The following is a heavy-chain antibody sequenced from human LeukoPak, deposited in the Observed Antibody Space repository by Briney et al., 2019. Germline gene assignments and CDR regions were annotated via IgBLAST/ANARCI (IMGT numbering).Heavy chain of an antibody. V-gene: IGHV3-30*02. CDR2: IRNDGSHK. CDR1: GFSFSDYG. CDR3: AKGRSPSHNWFNC. D-gene: IGHD2-15*01. J-gene: IGHJ5*01. Sequence: QTGPSLRLSCAASGFSFSDYGTRSVRQAPGSGRGWVAFIRNDGSHKYYPDSVKGRFTNSRDNSRNALFLQMHSQRAEDTSVYYCAKGRSPSHNWFNCWGQGTLVTVSS.